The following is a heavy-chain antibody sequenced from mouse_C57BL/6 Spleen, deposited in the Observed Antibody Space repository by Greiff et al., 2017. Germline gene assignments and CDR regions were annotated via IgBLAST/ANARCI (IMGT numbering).Heavy chain of an antibody. CDR2: IWWDDDK. J-gene: IGHJ1*03. Sequence: QVTLKVSGPGILQPSQTLSLTCSFSGFSLSTFGMGVGWIRQPSGKGLEWLAHIWWDDDKYYNPALKSRLTISKDTSKNQVFLKIANVDTAETATDYGARIPLNYYGSSYWYFDVWGTGTTVTVSS. D-gene: IGHD1-1*01. CDR1: GFSLSTFGMG. CDR3: ARIPLNYYGSSYWYFDV. V-gene: IGHV8-8*01.